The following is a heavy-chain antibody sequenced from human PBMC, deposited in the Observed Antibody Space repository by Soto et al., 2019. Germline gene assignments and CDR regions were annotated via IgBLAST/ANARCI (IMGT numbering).Heavy chain of an antibody. CDR2: ISSSSSST. CDR1: GFTFSSYS. Sequence: TGGSLRLSCSISGFTFSSYSMTWVRQAPGKGLEWVASISSSSSSTYYADSVKGRFTISRDNAKNSLFLEMNTLRAEDTAVYLCWRDLGWFDPWGQGTLVTVSS. V-gene: IGHV3-21*01. J-gene: IGHJ5*02. CDR3: WRDLGWFDP.